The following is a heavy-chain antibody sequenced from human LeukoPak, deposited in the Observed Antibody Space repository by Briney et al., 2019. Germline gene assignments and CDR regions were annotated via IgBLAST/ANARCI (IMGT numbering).Heavy chain of an antibody. CDR3: ARRVTVVVPAAIRGGEDYFYYYMDV. CDR1: GYSFTSYW. V-gene: IGHV5-51*01. J-gene: IGHJ6*03. D-gene: IGHD2-2*02. Sequence: GESLKISCKGSGYSFTSYWIAWVRQMPGKGLEWMGIIYPGDSDTRYSPSFQGQVTISADKSISTAYLQWSSLKASDTAMYYCARRVTVVVPAAIRGGEDYFYYYMDVWGKGSTVTVSS. CDR2: IYPGDSDT.